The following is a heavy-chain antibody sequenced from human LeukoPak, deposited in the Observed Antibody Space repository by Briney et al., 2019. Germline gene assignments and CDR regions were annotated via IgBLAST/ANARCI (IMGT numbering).Heavy chain of an antibody. J-gene: IGHJ4*02. V-gene: IGHV4-34*01. Sequence: PSETLSPTCAVYGGSFSGYYWSWIRQPPGKGLEWIGEINHSGSTNYNPSLKSRVTISVDTSKNQFSLKLSSVTAADTAVYYCARRTYYDFWSGYPRFDYWGQGTLVTVSS. D-gene: IGHD3-3*01. CDR3: ARRTYYDFWSGYPRFDY. CDR1: GGSFSGYY. CDR2: INHSGST.